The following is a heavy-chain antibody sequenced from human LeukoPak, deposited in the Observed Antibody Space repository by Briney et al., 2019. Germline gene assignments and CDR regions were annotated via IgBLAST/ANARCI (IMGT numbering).Heavy chain of an antibody. CDR1: GGSFSGYY. J-gene: IGHJ5*02. D-gene: IGHD3-10*01. CDR3: ARGGFGFGELVPSDWFDP. Sequence: SETLSLTCAVYGGSFSGYYWSWIRQPPGKGLEWIGEINHSGSTNYNPSLKSRVTISVDTSKNQFSLKLSSVTAAGTAVYYCARGGFGFGELVPSDWFDPWGQGTLVTVSS. V-gene: IGHV4-34*01. CDR2: INHSGST.